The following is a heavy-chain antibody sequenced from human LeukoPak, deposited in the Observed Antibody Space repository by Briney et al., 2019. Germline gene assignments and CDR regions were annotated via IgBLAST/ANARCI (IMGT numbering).Heavy chain of an antibody. D-gene: IGHD1-14*01. CDR3: ARDGPEENYFDY. V-gene: IGHV4-59*11. Sequence: SETLSLTCTVSGGSISSHYLSWIRQPPGKGLEWIGYIYYSGSTNYNPSLKSRVTISVDTSKNQFSLKLSSVTAADTAVYYCARDGPEENYFDYWGQGTLVTVSS. CDR2: IYYSGST. J-gene: IGHJ4*02. CDR1: GGSISSHY.